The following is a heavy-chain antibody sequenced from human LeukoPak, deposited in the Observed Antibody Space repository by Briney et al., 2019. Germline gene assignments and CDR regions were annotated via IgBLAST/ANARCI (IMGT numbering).Heavy chain of an antibody. V-gene: IGHV3-30*18. CDR3: AKIRPPARIAAAFFDY. J-gene: IGHJ4*02. D-gene: IGHD6-13*01. CDR1: GFTVSSNY. Sequence: GGSLRLSCAVSGFTVSSNYMSWVRQAPGKGLEWVAVISYDGSNKYYADSVKGRFTISRDNSKNTLYLQMNSLRAEDTAVYYCAKIRPPARIAAAFFDYWGQGTLVTVSS. CDR2: ISYDGSNK.